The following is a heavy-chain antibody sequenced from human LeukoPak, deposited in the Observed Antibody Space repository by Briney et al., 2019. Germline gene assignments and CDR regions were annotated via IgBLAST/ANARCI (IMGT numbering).Heavy chain of an antibody. Sequence: SGGSLRLSCAASGFSVSSNYMSWVRQAPGEGLEWVSVIYSGDRTYYADSVKGRFTISRDNSKNSLYLQMNSLRTEDTALYYCAKDDYDSSGYFDYWGQGTLVTVSS. V-gene: IGHV3-53*05. CDR2: IYSGDRT. CDR3: AKDDYDSSGYFDY. D-gene: IGHD3-22*01. J-gene: IGHJ4*02. CDR1: GFSVSSNY.